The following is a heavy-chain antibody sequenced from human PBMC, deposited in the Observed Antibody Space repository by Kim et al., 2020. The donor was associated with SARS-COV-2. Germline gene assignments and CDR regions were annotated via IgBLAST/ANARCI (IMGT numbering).Heavy chain of an antibody. D-gene: IGHD3-3*01. V-gene: IGHV4-61*01. CDR2: IYYSGST. CDR1: GGSVSSGSYY. CDR3: ARVRFWEWFYDY. J-gene: IGHJ4*02. Sequence: SETLSLTCTVSGGSVSSGSYYWSWIRQPPGKGLEWIGYIYYSGSTNYNPSLKSRVTISVDTSKNQFSLKLSSVTAADTAVYYCARVRFWEWFYDYWGQGTLVTVSS.